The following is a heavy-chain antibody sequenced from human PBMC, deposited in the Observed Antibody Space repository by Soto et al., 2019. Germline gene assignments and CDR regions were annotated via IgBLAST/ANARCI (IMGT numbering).Heavy chain of an antibody. CDR2: IYYSGST. CDR3: ARQGGWFDP. D-gene: IGHD1-26*01. Sequence: QVQLQESGPGLVKPSETLSLTCTVSGGSIRSYYWSWIRQPPGKGLEWIGSIYYSGSTNYKPSLKSRVTIAVDPSKNQFSLKLHSVTAADSAVDYCARQGGWFDPWGQGTLVTVSS. CDR1: GGSIRSYY. J-gene: IGHJ5*02. V-gene: IGHV4-59*08.